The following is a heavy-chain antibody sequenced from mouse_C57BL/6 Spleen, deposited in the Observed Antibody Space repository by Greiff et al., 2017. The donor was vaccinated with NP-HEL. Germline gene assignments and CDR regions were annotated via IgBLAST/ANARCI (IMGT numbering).Heavy chain of an antibody. CDR3: ARSGQLRYFDV. D-gene: IGHD3-3*01. V-gene: IGHV1-82*01. J-gene: IGHJ1*03. Sequence: QVQLQQSGPELVKPGASVKISCKASGYAFSSSWMNWVKQRPGKGLEWIGRIYPGDGDTNYNGKFKGKATLTADKSSSTAYMQLSSLTSEDSAVYFCARSGQLRYFDVWGTGTTVTVSS. CDR2: IYPGDGDT. CDR1: GYAFSSSW.